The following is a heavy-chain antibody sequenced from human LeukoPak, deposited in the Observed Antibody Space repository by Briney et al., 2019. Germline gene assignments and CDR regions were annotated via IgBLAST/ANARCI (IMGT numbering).Heavy chain of an antibody. D-gene: IGHD3-10*01. CDR3: ARAKYYYGSGSPHFDY. CDR2: IYHSGST. J-gene: IGHJ4*02. V-gene: IGHV4-30-2*01. CDR1: GGSISSGGYS. Sequence: SQTLFLTCAVSGGSISSGGYSWSWIRQPPGKGLEWIGYIYHSGSTYYNPSLKSRVTISVDRSKNQFSLKLSSVTAADTAVYYCARAKYYYGSGSPHFDYWGQGTLVTVSS.